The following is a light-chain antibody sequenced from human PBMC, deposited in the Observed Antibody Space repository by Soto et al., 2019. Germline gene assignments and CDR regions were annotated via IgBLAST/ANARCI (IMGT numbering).Light chain of an antibody. V-gene: IGKV1-5*01. CDR1: QMIARW. Sequence: IQMTQSPSTLSASVGDTVPLTCRSSQMIARWLAWYQQKPGTAPRLIIYDATSLQSGVPSRFSASASGTDFTLTISSLHPDDFATYYCLQYNTFPHTFGQGTKGDIK. CDR2: DAT. J-gene: IGKJ2*01. CDR3: LQYNTFPHT.